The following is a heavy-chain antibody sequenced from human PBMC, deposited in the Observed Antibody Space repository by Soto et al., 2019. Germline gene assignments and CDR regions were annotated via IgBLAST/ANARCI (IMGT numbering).Heavy chain of an antibody. CDR1: GGTFSSYT. V-gene: IGHV1-69*02. J-gene: IGHJ6*03. CDR2: IIPILGIA. D-gene: IGHD2-15*01. Sequence: ASVKVSCKASGGTFSSYTISWVRQAPGQGLEWMGRIIPILGIANYAQKFQGRVTITADKSTSTAYMELSSLRSEDTAVYYCARLGYCSGGSCYSRPLNNNYYMDVWGKGTTVTVSS. CDR3: ARLGYCSGGSCYSRPLNNNYYMDV.